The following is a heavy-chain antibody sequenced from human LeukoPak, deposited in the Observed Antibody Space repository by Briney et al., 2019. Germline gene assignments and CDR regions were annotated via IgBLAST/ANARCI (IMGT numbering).Heavy chain of an antibody. D-gene: IGHD5-24*01. V-gene: IGHV3-23*01. CDR2: ISGSGGST. Sequence: PGGSLRLSCVASGFTFSNYGMSWVRQAPGKGLEWVSAISGSGGSTYYADSVKGRFTISRDNSKNTLYLQMNSLRAEDTAVYYCAKDDERFDYWGQGTLVTVSS. J-gene: IGHJ4*02. CDR3: AKDDERFDY. CDR1: GFTFSNYG.